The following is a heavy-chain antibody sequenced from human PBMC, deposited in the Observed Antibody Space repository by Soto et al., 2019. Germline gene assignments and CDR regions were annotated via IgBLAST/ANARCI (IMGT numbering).Heavy chain of an antibody. J-gene: IGHJ6*02. CDR1: GYIFVNYG. CDR3: VMVDNYVTPTPQDV. CDR2: ISPYTGNT. V-gene: IGHV1-18*01. Sequence: QIQLVQSGDEVKKPGASVKVSCKASGYIFVNYGIAWVRQAPGQGLEWMGWISPYTGNTHSASKVQGRLTMTTDTSTSTAYMDLGSLTSDDTAVYYCVMVDNYVTPTPQDVWGQGTTVTVSS. D-gene: IGHD3-16*01.